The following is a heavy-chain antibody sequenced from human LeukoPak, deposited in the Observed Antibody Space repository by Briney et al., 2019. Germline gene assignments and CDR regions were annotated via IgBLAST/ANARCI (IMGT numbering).Heavy chain of an antibody. V-gene: IGHV4-30-4*08. CDR2: IYYSGST. J-gene: IGHJ3*02. CDR3: ARGLPGDGRYAFDI. CDR1: GISISNSDFY. D-gene: IGHD7-27*01. Sequence: PSETLSLTCTVSGISISNSDFYWNWIRQPPGKGLEWIGYIYYSGSTYYTPSLKSRVTMSVDTSKNQFSLKLSSVTAADTAVYYCARGLPGDGRYAFDIWGQGTMVTVSS.